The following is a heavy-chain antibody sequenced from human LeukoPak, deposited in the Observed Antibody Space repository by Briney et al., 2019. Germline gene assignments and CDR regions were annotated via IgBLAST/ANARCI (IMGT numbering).Heavy chain of an antibody. V-gene: IGHV3-11*01. CDR3: AREGSSWYSPYYYYYMDV. J-gene: IGHJ6*03. D-gene: IGHD6-13*01. CDR2: ISSSGSTI. Sequence: GGSLRLSCAASGFTFSDYYMSWIRQAAGKGLKWVSYISSSGSTIYYADSVKGRFTISRDNAKNSLYLQMNSLRAEDTAVYYCAREGSSWYSPYYYYYMDVWGKGTTVTISS. CDR1: GFTFSDYY.